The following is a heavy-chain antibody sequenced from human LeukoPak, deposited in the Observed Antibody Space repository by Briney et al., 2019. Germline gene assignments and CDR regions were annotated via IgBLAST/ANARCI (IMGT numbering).Heavy chain of an antibody. CDR1: GYTLTELS. CDR3: ATAKWLVRNYFDY. V-gene: IGHV1-24*01. Sequence: ASVKVSCKVSGYTLTELSMHWVRQVPGKGLEWMGGFDPEDGETIYAQKFQGRVTMTEDTSTDTAYMELSSLRSEDTAVYYCATAKWLVRNYFDYWGQGTLVTVSS. J-gene: IGHJ4*02. D-gene: IGHD6-19*01. CDR2: FDPEDGET.